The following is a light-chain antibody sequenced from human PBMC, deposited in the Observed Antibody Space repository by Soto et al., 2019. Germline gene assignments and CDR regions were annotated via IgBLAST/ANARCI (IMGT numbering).Light chain of an antibody. V-gene: IGKV1-5*01. CDR2: DAS. CDR1: QTISSW. J-gene: IGKJ1*01. Sequence: DIQMTQSPSTLSGSVGDRVTITCRASQTISSWLAWYQQKPAKAPNLLISDASTLQAGVPSRFSGGGSGTEFTLTIIGLQPDDFATYYCQQYDSPPWTFGQGTKVDIK. CDR3: QQYDSPPWT.